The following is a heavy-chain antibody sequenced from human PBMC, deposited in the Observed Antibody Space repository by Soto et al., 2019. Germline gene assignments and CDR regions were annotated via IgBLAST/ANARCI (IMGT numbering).Heavy chain of an antibody. D-gene: IGHD2-15*01. CDR1: GGTFSSYA. V-gene: IGHV1-69*06. CDR2: IIPIFGTA. Sequence: QVQLVQSGAEVKKPGSSVKVSCKASGGTFSSYAISWVRQAPGQGLEWMGGIIPIFGTANYAQKFQGRVTITADKSTSTAYMELSSLRSEDTAVYYCARLSCSGGSCYGLFDYWGQGTLVTVSS. CDR3: ARLSCSGGSCYGLFDY. J-gene: IGHJ4*02.